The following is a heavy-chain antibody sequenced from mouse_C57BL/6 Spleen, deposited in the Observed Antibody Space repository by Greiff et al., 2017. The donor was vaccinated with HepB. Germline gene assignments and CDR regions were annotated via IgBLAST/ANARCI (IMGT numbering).Heavy chain of an antibody. CDR1: GYTFTSYW. CDR3: AREETAQATFEY. Sequence: VQLQQPGAELVKPGASVKMSCKASGYTFTSYWITWVKQRPGQGLEWIGDIYPGSGSTNYNEKFKSKATLTVDTSSSTAYMQLSSLTSEDSAVYYCAREETAQATFEYWGQGTTLTVSS. CDR2: IYPGSGST. V-gene: IGHV1-55*01. J-gene: IGHJ2*01. D-gene: IGHD3-2*02.